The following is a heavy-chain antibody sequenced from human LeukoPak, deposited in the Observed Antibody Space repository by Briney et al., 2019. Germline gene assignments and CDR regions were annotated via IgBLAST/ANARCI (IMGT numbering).Heavy chain of an antibody. CDR2: IIPIFGTA. Sequence: SVKVSCKASRGTFSSYAISWVRQAPGQGLEWMGGIIPIFGTANYAQKFQGRVTITADESTSTAYMELSSLRSEDTAVYYCASSNYDILTGYYDYWGQGTLVTVSS. CDR1: RGTFSSYA. J-gene: IGHJ4*02. CDR3: ASSNYDILTGYYDY. D-gene: IGHD3-9*01. V-gene: IGHV1-69*13.